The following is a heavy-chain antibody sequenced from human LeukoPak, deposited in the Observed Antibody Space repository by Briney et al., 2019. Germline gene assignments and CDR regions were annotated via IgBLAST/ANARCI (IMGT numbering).Heavy chain of an antibody. CDR3: VKSAGKDGYRDVFDI. D-gene: IGHD5-24*01. Sequence: PGGSLRLSCAASGFTFSSYAMHWVRQAPGKGLEWVAVISYDGSNKYYADSVKGRFTISRDNSKNTLYLQMNSLRAEDTAVYHCVKSAGKDGYRDVFDIWGQGTVVTVSS. CDR1: GFTFSSYA. V-gene: IGHV3-30-3*01. CDR2: ISYDGSNK. J-gene: IGHJ3*02.